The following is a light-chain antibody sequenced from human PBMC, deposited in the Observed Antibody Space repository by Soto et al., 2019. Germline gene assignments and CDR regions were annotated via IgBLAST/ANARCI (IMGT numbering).Light chain of an antibody. J-gene: IGKJ4*01. CDR3: QQYNDWPLT. V-gene: IGKV3-15*01. CDR2: GAS. Sequence: EIVLTQSPATLSVSPGERATLSCRASQSVSTKLAWYQQKPCQAPRLLFYGASASSTGIPPRFSGSGSGTEFTLTISSLQSEDFEVYYYQQYNDWPLTFGGGTKVVIK. CDR1: QSVSTK.